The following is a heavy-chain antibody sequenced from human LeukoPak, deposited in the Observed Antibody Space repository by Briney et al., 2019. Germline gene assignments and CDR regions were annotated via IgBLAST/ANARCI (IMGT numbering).Heavy chain of an antibody. V-gene: IGHV3-21*04. CDR2: ISSSSSYI. CDR3: AILPGYSSGWYEVNY. CDR1: RFTFSSYS. J-gene: IGHJ4*02. Sequence: GGSLRLSCAASRFTFSSYSMNWVRQAPGKGLEWVSSISSSSSYIYYADSVKGRFTISRDNSRNTLYLQMNSPRAEDTAVYYCAILPGYSSGWYEVNYWGQGTLVTVSS. D-gene: IGHD6-13*01.